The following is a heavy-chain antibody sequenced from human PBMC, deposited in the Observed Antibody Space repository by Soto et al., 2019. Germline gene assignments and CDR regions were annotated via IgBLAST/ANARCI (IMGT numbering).Heavy chain of an antibody. CDR1: AGSVSGYY. D-gene: IGHD4-17*01. Sequence: QVQLQESGPGLVKPSETLSLTCTVSAGSVSGYYWSWIRQPPGKAPEWIGYVRYTGSTKYNPSLNHRVTISVDVSKNQFSLILSSLTAVDTAVYYCTRHDGNYRNVLDYWGQGALVTVSS. CDR2: VRYTGST. V-gene: IGHV4-59*08. CDR3: TRHDGNYRNVLDY. J-gene: IGHJ4*02.